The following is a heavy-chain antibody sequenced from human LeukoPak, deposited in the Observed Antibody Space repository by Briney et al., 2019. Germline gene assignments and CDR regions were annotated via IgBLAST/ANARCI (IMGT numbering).Heavy chain of an antibody. V-gene: IGHV4-39*07. D-gene: IGHD3-10*01. CDR3: AKSNGYGLVDI. CDR1: GVPISNSILF. J-gene: IGHJ3*02. CDR2: IFYSGST. Sequence: NPAETLSLPCTVSGVPISNSILFWVWMPPPPGEGLEWIGNIFYSGSTYYSPSLKSRVTISLDTSRNQFSLKLNSVTAADTAVYYCAKSNGYGLVDIWGQGTMVTVSS.